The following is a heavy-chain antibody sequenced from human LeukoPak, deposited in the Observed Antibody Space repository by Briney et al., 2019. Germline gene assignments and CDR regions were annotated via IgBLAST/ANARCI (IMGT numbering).Heavy chain of an antibody. J-gene: IGHJ4*02. Sequence: PGGSLRLSCAASGFTFSSYGMHWVRQAPGKGLEWVAVIWYDGSNKYYADSVKGRFTISRDNSKNTLYLQMNSLRAEDTAVYYCARAISYCSGGSCYSAEYWGQGTLVTVSS. V-gene: IGHV3-33*01. CDR1: GFTFSSYG. D-gene: IGHD2-15*01. CDR3: ARAISYCSGGSCYSAEY. CDR2: IWYDGSNK.